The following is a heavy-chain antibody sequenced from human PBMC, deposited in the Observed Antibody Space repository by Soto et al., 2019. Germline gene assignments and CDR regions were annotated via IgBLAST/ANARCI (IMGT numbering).Heavy chain of an antibody. J-gene: IGHJ4*02. V-gene: IGHV3-23*01. CDR2: ISGSGGST. Sequence: HPGGSLRLSCAASGFTFSSYAMSWVRQAPGKGLEWVSAISGSGGSTYYADSVKGRSTISRNNSKNTLYLQMNSLRAEDTAVYFCAKALGLYSSSSLDYWGQGTLVTVSS. CDR1: GFTFSSYA. D-gene: IGHD6-13*01. CDR3: AKALGLYSSSSLDY.